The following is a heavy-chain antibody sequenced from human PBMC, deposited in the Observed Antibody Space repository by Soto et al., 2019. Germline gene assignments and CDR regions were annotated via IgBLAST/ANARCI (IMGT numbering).Heavy chain of an antibody. J-gene: IGHJ4*02. V-gene: IGHV1-18*01. CDR3: ARGRDGDY. Sequence: QAHLVQSGPEVKKPGASVKVSCKGSGYTFTSYGIAWVRQAPGQGLEWMGWISAHNGKTEYAQKFQGRVTVTRDTSTSTAYLELRSIRSDDTALYYCARGRDGDYWGQGALVTVSS. CDR1: GYTFTSYG. CDR2: ISAHNGKT.